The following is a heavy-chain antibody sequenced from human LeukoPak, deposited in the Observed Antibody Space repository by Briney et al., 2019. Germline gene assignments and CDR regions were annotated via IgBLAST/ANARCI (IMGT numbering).Heavy chain of an antibody. D-gene: IGHD3-10*01. CDR2: INSYGSST. J-gene: IGHJ6*04. CDR1: VFTFSSYC. V-gene: IGHV3-74*01. Sequence: GGSLTLSCAASVFTFSSYCMHWVRHAPGRGLVWVSHINSYGSSTLYADSVKGRLTISRDNDKHTLYLQMNTLRAEDTAVYYCARDFGGSGSYYNVYYYYGMDVWGKGTPVTVSS. CDR3: ARDFGGSGSYYNVYYYYGMDV.